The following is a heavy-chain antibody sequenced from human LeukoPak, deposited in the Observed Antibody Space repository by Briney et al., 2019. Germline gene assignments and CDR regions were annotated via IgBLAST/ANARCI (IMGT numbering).Heavy chain of an antibody. CDR2: ISAYNGNT. Sequence: ASVKVSCKASGYTFTSYGISWVRQALGQGLEWMGWISAYNGNTNYAQKLQGRVTMTTDTSTSTAYLELRSLRSDDTAVYYCARDTGDYYDLGYWGQGTLVTVSS. CDR1: GYTFTSYG. D-gene: IGHD3-22*01. V-gene: IGHV1-18*01. CDR3: ARDTGDYYDLGY. J-gene: IGHJ4*02.